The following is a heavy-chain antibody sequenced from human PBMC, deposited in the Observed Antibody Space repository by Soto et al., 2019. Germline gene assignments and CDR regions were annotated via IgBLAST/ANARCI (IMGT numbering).Heavy chain of an antibody. CDR2: IWYDGSNK. CDR3: ARGGDYDFWSGYHHPFDY. CDR1: GFTFSSYG. V-gene: IGHV3-33*01. J-gene: IGHJ4*02. D-gene: IGHD3-3*01. Sequence: PGGSLSLSCAASGFTFSSYGMHWVRQAPGKGLEWVAVIWYDGSNKYYADSVKGRFTISRDKSKNTLYLQMNSLRAEDTAVYYCARGGDYDFWSGYHHPFDYWGQGTLVTVSS.